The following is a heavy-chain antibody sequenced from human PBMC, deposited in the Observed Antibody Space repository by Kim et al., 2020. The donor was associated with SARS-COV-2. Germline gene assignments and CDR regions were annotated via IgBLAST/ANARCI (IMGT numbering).Heavy chain of an antibody. V-gene: IGHV3-30*01. J-gene: IGHJ4*02. D-gene: IGHD1-26*01. CDR3: ARRAVLDY. Sequence: GSNKYYADSVKGRFTISRDNSKNTLYLQMNSLRAEDTAVYYCARRAVLDYWGQGTLVTVSS. CDR2: GSNK.